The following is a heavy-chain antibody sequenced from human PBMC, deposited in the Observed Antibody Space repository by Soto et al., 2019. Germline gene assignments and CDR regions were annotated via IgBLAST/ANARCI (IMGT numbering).Heavy chain of an antibody. D-gene: IGHD3-10*01. CDR1: GGSISKFY. J-gene: IGHJ5*02. CDR3: VRDGSRTLRDWFDP. V-gene: IGHV4-4*07. CDR2: VYATGTT. Sequence: SETLSLTCSVSGGSISKFYWSWIRKTAGKGLEWMGRVYATGTTDYNPSLRSRVAMSVDISRKTFSLRLTSVTAADTGMYYCVRDGSRTLRDWFDPWGQGKLVTVSS.